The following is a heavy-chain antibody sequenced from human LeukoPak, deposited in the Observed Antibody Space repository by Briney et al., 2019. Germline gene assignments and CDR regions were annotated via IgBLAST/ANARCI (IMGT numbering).Heavy chain of an antibody. CDR3: ARHFSQMGLTGYYWFDP. V-gene: IGHV4-59*08. Sequence: KPSETLSLTCTVSGGSISSYYWSWIRQPPGKGREWIGYIHDSGSTNYNPSLKSRVTISVDTSKNQFSLKLTSVTAADTAVYYCARHFSQMGLTGYYWFDPWGQGTLVTVSS. J-gene: IGHJ5*02. D-gene: IGHD3-9*01. CDR2: IHDSGST. CDR1: GGSISSYY.